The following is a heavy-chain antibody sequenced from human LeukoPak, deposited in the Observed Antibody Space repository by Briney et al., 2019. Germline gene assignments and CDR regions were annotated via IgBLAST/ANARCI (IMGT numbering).Heavy chain of an antibody. CDR1: GFTFSSYG. D-gene: IGHD6-13*01. CDR2: IWYDGSSK. J-gene: IGHJ5*02. V-gene: IGHV3-33*06. Sequence: GRSLRLSCAASGFTFSSYGMHWVRQAPGKGLEWVAAIWYDGSSKYYADSVKGRFTISRDNSKNTLYLQMNSLRAEDTAVYYCAKDMIAAAGNEVPWFDPWGQGTLVTVSS. CDR3: AKDMIAAAGNEVPWFDP.